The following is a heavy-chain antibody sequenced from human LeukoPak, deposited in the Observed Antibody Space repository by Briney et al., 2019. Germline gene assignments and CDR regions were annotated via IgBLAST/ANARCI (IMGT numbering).Heavy chain of an antibody. CDR1: GYTFTSYG. V-gene: IGHV1-69*04. CDR3: ARDSTTVTPYGMDV. J-gene: IGHJ6*02. D-gene: IGHD4-17*01. CDR2: IIPILGIA. Sequence: ASVKVSCKASGYTFTSYGISWVRQAPGQGLEWMGRIIPILGIANYAQKFQGRVTITADKSTSTAYMELSSLRSEDTAVYYCARDSTTVTPYGMDVWGQGTTVTVSS.